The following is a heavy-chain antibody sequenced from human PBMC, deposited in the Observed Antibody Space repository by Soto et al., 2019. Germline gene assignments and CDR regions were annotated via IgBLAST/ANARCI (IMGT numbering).Heavy chain of an antibody. J-gene: IGHJ4*02. CDR2: IYHSGTT. V-gene: IGHV4-4*02. D-gene: IGHD2-15*01. CDR1: GGSISSSNW. CDR3: ARAAPRYCSGGSCYSGRDD. Sequence: SETLSLTCTVSGGSISSSNWWTWVRQPPGKGLEWIGEIYHSGTTNYSPSLKSRVTISVDTSKNQFSLKLSSVTAADTAVYYCARAAPRYCSGGSCYSGRDDWGQGTRVTVSS.